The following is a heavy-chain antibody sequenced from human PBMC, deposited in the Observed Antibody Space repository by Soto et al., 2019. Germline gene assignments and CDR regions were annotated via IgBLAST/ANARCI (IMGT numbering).Heavy chain of an antibody. V-gene: IGHV3-23*01. CDR2: ISGSGGST. J-gene: IGHJ6*02. Sequence: GGSLRLSCAASGFTFSSYAMSWVRQAPGKGLEWVSAISGSGGSTYYADSVKGRFTISRDNSKNTLYLQMNSLRAEDTAVYYCAKANIAADGTDYYYYGMDVWGHGTTVTVSS. CDR3: AKANIAADGTDYYYYGMDV. D-gene: IGHD6-13*01. CDR1: GFTFSSYA.